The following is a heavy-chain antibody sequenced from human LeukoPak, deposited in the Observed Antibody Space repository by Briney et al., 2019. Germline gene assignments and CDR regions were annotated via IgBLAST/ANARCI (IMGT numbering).Heavy chain of an antibody. Sequence: PSETLFLTCTVSGGSINSYYWSWIRQPPGKELECIGYIYYTGSTNYNPSLKSRVTISVDTSKNQFSLKLSSVTAADTAVYYCARASVTYYYYYYMDVWGKGTTVTVSS. CDR3: ARASVTYYYYYYMDV. D-gene: IGHD4-11*01. V-gene: IGHV4-59*01. CDR2: IYYTGST. CDR1: GGSINSYY. J-gene: IGHJ6*03.